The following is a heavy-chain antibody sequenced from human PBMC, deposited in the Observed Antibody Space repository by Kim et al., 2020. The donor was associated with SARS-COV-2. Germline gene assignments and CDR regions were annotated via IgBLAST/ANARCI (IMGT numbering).Heavy chain of an antibody. Sequence: GGSLRLSCAASGFTFSSYGMHWVRQAPGKGLEWVAVIWYDGSNKYYADSVKGRFTISRDNSKNTLYLQMNSLRAEDTAVYYCARDQKRVTIFGVAPEGMDVWGQGTTVTVSS. CDR1: GFTFSSYG. CDR3: ARDQKRVTIFGVAPEGMDV. CDR2: IWYDGSNK. V-gene: IGHV3-33*01. D-gene: IGHD3-3*01. J-gene: IGHJ6*02.